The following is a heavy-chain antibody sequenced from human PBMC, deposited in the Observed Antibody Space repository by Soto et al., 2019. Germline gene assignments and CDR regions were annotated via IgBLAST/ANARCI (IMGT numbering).Heavy chain of an antibody. J-gene: IGHJ3*02. V-gene: IGHV1-58*01. CDR2: IVVGSGNT. D-gene: IGHD3-22*01. Sequence: SVKVSCKASGLTFIDSAVQWVRQTRGHRLEWIGWIVVGSGNTNYAQEFQGRVTITRDMSTNTVYMEMSSLRSEDSAVFYCAADVLTYYYDSSGYYFDGFNTWG. CDR3: AADVLTYYYDSSGYYFDGFNT. CDR1: GLTFIDSA.